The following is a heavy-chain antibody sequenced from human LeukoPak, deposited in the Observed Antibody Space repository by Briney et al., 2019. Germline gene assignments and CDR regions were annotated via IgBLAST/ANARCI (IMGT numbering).Heavy chain of an antibody. CDR3: ARGRGSGHKENWFDP. J-gene: IGHJ5*02. CDR1: GYTFTTYD. CDR2: MNPNSGNT. Sequence: ASVKVSCKASGYTFTTYDINWVRQATGQGLEWMGWMNPNSGNTGYTQKFQGRVTMTRNTSISTACMELSSLRSEDTAVYYCARGRGSGHKENWFDPWGQGTLVTVSS. V-gene: IGHV1-8*01. D-gene: IGHD6-19*01.